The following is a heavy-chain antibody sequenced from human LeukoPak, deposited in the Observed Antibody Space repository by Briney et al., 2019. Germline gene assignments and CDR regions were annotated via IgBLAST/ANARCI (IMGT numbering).Heavy chain of an antibody. J-gene: IGHJ4*02. CDR2: ISHDGGST. Sequence: GGSLRLSCAASGFSFSSYAMSWVRQAPGKGLEWVSHISHDGGSTYYADSVKGRFTISRDNSRNTLYLQMSSLKDEATAIYYCAKVKFYFDNWGQGTLVTASS. CDR3: AKVKFYFDN. CDR1: GFSFSSYA. V-gene: IGHV3-23*01.